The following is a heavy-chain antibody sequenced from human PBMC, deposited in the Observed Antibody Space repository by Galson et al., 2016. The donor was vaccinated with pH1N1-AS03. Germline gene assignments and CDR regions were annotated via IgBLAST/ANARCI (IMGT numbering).Heavy chain of an antibody. V-gene: IGHV3-53*01. CDR3: AREPWGSTQGEY. CDR1: GFTINNNY. Sequence: SLRLSCAASGFTINNNYMSWVRQAPGKGLEWVSVIYGGGDTFYADSVKGRFTISRDNSKNTVYLQMNSLRVEDTAVYYCAREPWGSTQGEYWGRGTLVTVSS. J-gene: IGHJ4*02. D-gene: IGHD3-16*01. CDR2: IYGGGDT.